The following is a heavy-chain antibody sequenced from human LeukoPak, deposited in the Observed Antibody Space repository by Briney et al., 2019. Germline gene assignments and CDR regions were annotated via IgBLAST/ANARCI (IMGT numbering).Heavy chain of an antibody. CDR1: GFTFSSYG. V-gene: IGHV3-21*01. CDR3: ASRGHGSGWYSDPFDY. J-gene: IGHJ4*02. CDR2: ISSSSSYI. Sequence: GGSLRLSCAASGFTFSSYGMTWVRQAPGKGLEWVSSISSSSSYIYYADSVKGRFTISRDNAKNSLYLQMNSLRAEDTAVYYCASRGHGSGWYSDPFDYWGQGTLVTVSS. D-gene: IGHD6-19*01.